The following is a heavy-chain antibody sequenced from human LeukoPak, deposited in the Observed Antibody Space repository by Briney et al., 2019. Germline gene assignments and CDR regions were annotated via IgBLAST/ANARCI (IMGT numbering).Heavy chain of an antibody. D-gene: IGHD5-24*01. CDR2: IYYSGST. J-gene: IGHJ4*02. Sequence: PSETLSLTCTVSGGSISSSSYYWGWIRQPPGKGLEWIGSIYYSGSTYYNPSLKSRVTISVDTSKNQFSLKLSSVTAADTAVYYCARRKELDGYNYWGQGTLVTVSS. V-gene: IGHV4-39*01. CDR1: GGSISSSSYY. CDR3: ARRKELDGYNY.